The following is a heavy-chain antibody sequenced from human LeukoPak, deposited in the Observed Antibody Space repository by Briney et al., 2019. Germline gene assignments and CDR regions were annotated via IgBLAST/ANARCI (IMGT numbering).Heavy chain of an antibody. CDR3: ARIRAVHLDY. CDR1: GFTFSDHA. D-gene: IGHD6-19*01. J-gene: IGHJ4*02. CDR2: ISYDGSQK. V-gene: IGHV3-33*08. Sequence: GGSLRLSCTASGFTFSDHAMHWVRQAPGKGLEWVAVISYDGSQKYYGEFVKGRFTISRDDSKNTLYLQMNSLRVEDTAVYYCARIRAVHLDYWGQGTLVTVSS.